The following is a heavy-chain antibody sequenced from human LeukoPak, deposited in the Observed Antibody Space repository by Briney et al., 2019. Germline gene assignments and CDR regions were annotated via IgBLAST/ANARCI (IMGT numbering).Heavy chain of an antibody. V-gene: IGHV4-34*01. CDR3: ARARLAYCGGDCSKYNWFDP. J-gene: IGHJ5*02. CDR2: INHSGST. CDR1: GGSFSGYY. Sequence: SETLSLTCAVYGGSFSGYYWSWIRQPPGKGLEWIGEINHSGSTNYNPSLKSRVTISVDTSKNQFSLKLSSVTAADTAVYYCARARLAYCGGDCSKYNWFDPWGQGTLVTVSS. D-gene: IGHD2-21*02.